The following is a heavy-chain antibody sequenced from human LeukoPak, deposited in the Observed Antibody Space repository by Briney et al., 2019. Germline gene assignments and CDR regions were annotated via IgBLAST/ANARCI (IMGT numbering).Heavy chain of an antibody. J-gene: IGHJ4*02. CDR3: ATYSASSGSYQFDY. V-gene: IGHV1-18*01. CDR1: GYTFTSYG. D-gene: IGHD3-10*01. Sequence: ASVKVSCKASGYTFTSYGISWVRQAPGQGLEWMGWISAYNGNTNYAQKLQGRVTMTTDTSTSTAYMELRSLRSDDTAVYYCATYSASSGSYQFDYWGQGTLVTVSS. CDR2: ISAYNGNT.